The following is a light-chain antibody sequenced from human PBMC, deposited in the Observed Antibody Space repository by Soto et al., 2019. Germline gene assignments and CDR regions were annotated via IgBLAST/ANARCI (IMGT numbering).Light chain of an antibody. J-gene: IGKJ3*01. V-gene: IGKV1-33*01. Sequence: DLPMTQSPSSLSASVGDRVTITCQASQDISNYLNWYQQKPGKAPKLLIYDASNLETGVPSRFSGSGSGTDFTFTISSLQPEDIATYYCQQYDNPQFTFGPGTKVDIK. CDR2: DAS. CDR1: QDISNY. CDR3: QQYDNPQFT.